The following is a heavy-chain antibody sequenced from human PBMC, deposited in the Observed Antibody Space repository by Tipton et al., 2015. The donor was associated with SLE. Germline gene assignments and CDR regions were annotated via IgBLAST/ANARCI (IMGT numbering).Heavy chain of an antibody. CDR2: INYSGTT. D-gene: IGHD6-13*01. J-gene: IGHJ6*03. V-gene: IGHV4-39*02. CDR3: ARGRRSRYYYYYYMDV. CDR1: GDSISNNNYY. Sequence: TLSLTCTVSGDSISNNNYYWGWIRQPPGKGLEWIGNINYSGTTYFNPSLETRVTVSVDTSKIHFSLRLTSVTAADTAVYYCARGRRSRYYYYYYMDVWGKGTTVTVSS.